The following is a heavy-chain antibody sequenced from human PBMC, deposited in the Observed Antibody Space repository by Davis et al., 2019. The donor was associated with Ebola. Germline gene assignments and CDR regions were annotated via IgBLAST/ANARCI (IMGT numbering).Heavy chain of an antibody. D-gene: IGHD4-23*01. CDR1: GFTFSGSA. Sequence: GGSLRLSCAASGFTFSGSAMHWVRQASGKGLEWVGRIRSKANSYATAYAASVKGRFTISRDDSKNTVYLQMNSLKTEDTAVYYCTRNSDGGNSKDYWGQGTLVTVSS. CDR3: TRNSDGGNSKDY. V-gene: IGHV3-73*01. J-gene: IGHJ4*02. CDR2: IRSKANSYAT.